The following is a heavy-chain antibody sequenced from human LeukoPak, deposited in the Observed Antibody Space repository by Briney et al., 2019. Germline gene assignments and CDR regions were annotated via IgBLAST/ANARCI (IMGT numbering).Heavy chain of an antibody. V-gene: IGHV3-21*01. CDR1: TFTFNSYT. CDR2: ISSSSSYI. J-gene: IGHJ5*02. CDR3: ARGETAQASPELAVADPINWFDP. D-gene: IGHD6-19*01. Sequence: GGSLRLSCTVSTFTFNSYTMNWVRQAPGKGLEWVSSISSSSSYIYYADSVKGRFTISRDSAKNSLYLQMNSLRAEDTAVYYCARGETAQASPELAVADPINWFDPWGQGTLVTVSS.